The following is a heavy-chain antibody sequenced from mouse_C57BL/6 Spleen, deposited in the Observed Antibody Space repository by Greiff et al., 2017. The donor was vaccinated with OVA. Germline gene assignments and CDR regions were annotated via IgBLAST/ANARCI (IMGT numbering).Heavy chain of an antibody. D-gene: IGHD1-1*01. CDR1: GYTFTSYG. Sequence: QVQLKESGAELARPGASVKLSCKASGYTFTSYGISWVKQRTGQGLEWIGEIYPRSGNTYYNEKFKGKATLTADKSSSTAYMELRSLTSEDSAVYFCARWATVVATDYAMDYWGQGTSVTVSS. CDR3: ARWATVVATDYAMDY. CDR2: IYPRSGNT. J-gene: IGHJ4*01. V-gene: IGHV1-81*01.